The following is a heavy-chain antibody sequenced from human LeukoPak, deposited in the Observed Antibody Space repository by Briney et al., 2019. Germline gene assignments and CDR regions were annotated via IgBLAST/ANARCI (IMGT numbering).Heavy chain of an antibody. CDR2: IIPILGIA. V-gene: IGHV1-69*04. J-gene: IGHJ3*02. CDR3: ARDKEGFYDFWSGSNAFDI. CDR1: GGTFSSYT. Sequence: GASVKVSCKASGGTFSSYTISWVRQAPGQGLEWVGRIIPILGIANYAQKFQGRVTITADKSTSTAYMELSSLRSEDTAVYYSARDKEGFYDFWSGSNAFDIWGQGTMVTVSS. D-gene: IGHD3-3*01.